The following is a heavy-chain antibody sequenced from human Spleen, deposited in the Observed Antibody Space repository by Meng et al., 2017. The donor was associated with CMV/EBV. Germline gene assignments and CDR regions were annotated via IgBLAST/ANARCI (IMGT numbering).Heavy chain of an antibody. V-gene: IGHV1-69*05. J-gene: IGHJ6*02. CDR3: ARGQEAEGYYYYGMDV. CDR2: IIPIFGTA. Sequence: SVKVSCKASGGTRATYSISWVRQAPGQGLEWMGGIIPIFGTANYAQKFQGRVTITTDESTSTAYMELSSLRSEDTAVYYCARGQEAEGYYYYGMDVWGQGTTVTVSS. CDR1: GGTRATYS.